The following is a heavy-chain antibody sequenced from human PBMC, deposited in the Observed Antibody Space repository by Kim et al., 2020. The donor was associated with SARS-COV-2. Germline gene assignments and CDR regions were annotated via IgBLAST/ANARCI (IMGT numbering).Heavy chain of an antibody. V-gene: IGHV4-31*03. J-gene: IGHJ4*02. CDR1: GGSISSGGYY. CDR3: ASAPGLGTMIVVVTHFDS. Sequence: SETLSLTCTVSGGSISSGGYYWSWIRQHPGKGLEWIGYIYYSGSTYYNLSLKSRVTISVDTSKNQFSLKLSSVTAADTAVYYCASAPGLGTMIVVVTHFDSWGQGTLVTVSS. CDR2: IYYSGST. D-gene: IGHD3-22*01.